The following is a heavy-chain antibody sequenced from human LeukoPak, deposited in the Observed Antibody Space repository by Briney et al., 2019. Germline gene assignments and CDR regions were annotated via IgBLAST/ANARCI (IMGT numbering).Heavy chain of an antibody. CDR2: INTHNGSP. J-gene: IGHJ4*02. V-gene: IGHV7-4-1*02. CDR1: GYTFNLYP. D-gene: IGHD6-13*01. Sequence: ASVKVSCKASGYTFNLYPINWVRQAPGQGLEWMGWINTHNGSPTYAQGFTGRFVFSLDTSVSTAYLQISSLKAEDTAVYYCARGVYQTYSSSFDYWGQGTLVTVSS. CDR3: ARGVYQTYSSSFDY.